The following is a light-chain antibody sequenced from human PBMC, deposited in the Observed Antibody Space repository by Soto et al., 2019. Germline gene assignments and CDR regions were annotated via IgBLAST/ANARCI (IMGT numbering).Light chain of an antibody. Sequence: EIVMTQSPATLSVSPGERATLSCRASQSVSSNLAWYQQKPGQAPRLLFNGASTRATGIPVRFSASGSGTEFTLTISSLQSEDFAVYYCQQYNSYSEAFGQGTKVELK. CDR1: QSVSSN. CDR3: QQYNSYSEA. V-gene: IGKV3-15*01. CDR2: GAS. J-gene: IGKJ1*01.